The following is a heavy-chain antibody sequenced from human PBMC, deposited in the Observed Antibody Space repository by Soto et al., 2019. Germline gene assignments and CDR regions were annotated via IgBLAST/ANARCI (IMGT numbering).Heavy chain of an antibody. CDR1: GFTFSNYA. CDR3: TKDSYVRGGNQYYCDQ. J-gene: IGHJ4*02. D-gene: IGHD3-10*02. V-gene: IGHV3-23*01. CDR2: ISGSGGNT. Sequence: VVSLLLSCATSGFTFSNYAMSWVRQASGKRLEWVSGISGSGGNTYYADSVKGRFTISRDNSKNTLFLQLNSLRAEDTAVYYWTKDSYVRGGNQYYCDQWGQGTVVTVSS.